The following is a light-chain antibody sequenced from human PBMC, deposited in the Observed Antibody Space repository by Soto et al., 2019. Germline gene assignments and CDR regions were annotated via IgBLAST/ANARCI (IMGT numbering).Light chain of an antibody. Sequence: QSVLAQPPSASGSPGQSVTISCTGTSSDVGAYNYVSWYQQHPGKAPKLIIYDVNLRPSGVPDRFSGSKSGNTASLTVSGLQAEDEAVYYCNSFAGSAHVVFGGGTKLTVL. CDR1: SSDVGAYNY. CDR2: DVN. J-gene: IGLJ2*01. V-gene: IGLV2-8*01. CDR3: NSFAGSAHVV.